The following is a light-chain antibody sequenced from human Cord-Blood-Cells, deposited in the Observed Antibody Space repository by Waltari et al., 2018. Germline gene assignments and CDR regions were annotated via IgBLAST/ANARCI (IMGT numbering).Light chain of an antibody. J-gene: IGKJ1*01. CDR2: DAS. V-gene: IGKV1-33*01. CDR1: QYISNY. CDR3: QQYDNLLTWT. Sequence: DLQMTQSPPSLSASVADRVTITCQARQYISNYLNWYQQKPGKAPNILIYDASNLETGVPSMFSGSVSGTDCTFTISSLQPEDIATYYCQQYDNLLTWTFGQGTKVEIK.